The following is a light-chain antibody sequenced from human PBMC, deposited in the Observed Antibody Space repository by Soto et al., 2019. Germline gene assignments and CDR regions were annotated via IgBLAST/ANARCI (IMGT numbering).Light chain of an antibody. CDR2: VNSDGSH. J-gene: IGLJ2*01. Sequence: QLVLTQSPSASASLGASVKLTCTLSSGHASYAIAWHQQQPEKGPRYLMKVNSDGSHRKGDGIPDRFSGSSSGAERYLTISRLQSEDEGDYYCQTWGTGIVVFGGGTKLTVL. V-gene: IGLV4-69*01. CDR3: QTWGTGIVV. CDR1: SGHASYA.